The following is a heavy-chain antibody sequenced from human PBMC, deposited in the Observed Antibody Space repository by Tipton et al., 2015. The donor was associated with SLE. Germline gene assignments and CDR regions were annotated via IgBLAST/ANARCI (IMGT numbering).Heavy chain of an antibody. J-gene: IGHJ6*03. CDR3: SGWAPREKEYYFYYMDV. CDR2: ISTLISSSNSYN. CDR1: GFTISTHS. Sequence: SLRLSCAASGFTISTHSMTWVRQAPGKGLEWVSSISTLISSSNSYNYYADSVKGRFTISRDNAKHSLYLQMNSLRAGDTAVYYCSGWAPREKEYYFYYMDVWGKGTTVTVSS. V-gene: IGHV3-21*04.